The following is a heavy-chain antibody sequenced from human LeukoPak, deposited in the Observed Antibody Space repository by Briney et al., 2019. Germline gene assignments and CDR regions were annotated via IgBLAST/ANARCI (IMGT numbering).Heavy chain of an antibody. CDR2: INAGNGNT. V-gene: IGHV1-3*01. CDR3: ARVAAAGTKPSYYFDY. CDR1: GYTFTSYA. J-gene: IGHJ4*02. Sequence: ASVKVSCKGSGYTFTSYAMHWVRQAPGQRLEWMGWINAGNGNTKYSQKFQGRVTITRDTSASTAYMELSSLRSEDTAVYYCARVAAAGTKPSYYFDYWGQGTLVTVSS. D-gene: IGHD6-13*01.